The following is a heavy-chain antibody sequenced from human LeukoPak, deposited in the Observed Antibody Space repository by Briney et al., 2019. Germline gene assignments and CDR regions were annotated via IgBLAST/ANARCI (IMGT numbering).Heavy chain of an antibody. Sequence: SETLSLTCTVSGDSFTSSSHHWGWIRQSPGKGLEWIGSLYSGRTTYYNPTPNSRVTISLVTSKNQFSLQLNSVTAADTAIYYCVRHDGRGGNTMGALDSWGQGSLVTVSS. D-gene: IGHD3-3*01. CDR3: VRHDGRGGNTMGALDS. V-gene: IGHV4-39*01. CDR2: LYSGRTT. CDR1: GDSFTSSSHH. J-gene: IGHJ4*02.